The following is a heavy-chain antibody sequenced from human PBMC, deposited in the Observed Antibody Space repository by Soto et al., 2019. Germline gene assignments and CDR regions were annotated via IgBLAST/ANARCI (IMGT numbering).Heavy chain of an antibody. V-gene: IGHV1-69*08. CDR1: GGTFSSYT. Sequence: QVQLVQSGAEVKKPGSSVKVSCKASGGTFSSYTISWVRQAPGQGLEWMGRIIPILGIANYAQKFQGRVTITADKSTSTAYMELSSVRSEDTAVYYCGREGKEIEFDYLGQGTLVTVSS. CDR2: IIPILGIA. D-gene: IGHD3-10*01. CDR3: GREGKEIEFDY. J-gene: IGHJ4*02.